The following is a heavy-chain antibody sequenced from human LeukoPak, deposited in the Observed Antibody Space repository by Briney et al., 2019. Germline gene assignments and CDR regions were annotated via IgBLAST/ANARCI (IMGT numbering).Heavy chain of an antibody. CDR3: ARISYYYDTSGHPGYFDY. V-gene: IGHV4-38-2*01. CDR1: GYSISSGYY. D-gene: IGHD3-22*01. J-gene: IGHJ4*02. Sequence: SETLSLTRAVSGYSISSGYYWGWIRQPPGKGLEWIGSIYHSGNTYYNPSLKSRVTISVDTSKNQLSLKLSSVTAADAAVYYCARISYYYDTSGHPGYFDYWGQGALVTVSS. CDR2: IYHSGNT.